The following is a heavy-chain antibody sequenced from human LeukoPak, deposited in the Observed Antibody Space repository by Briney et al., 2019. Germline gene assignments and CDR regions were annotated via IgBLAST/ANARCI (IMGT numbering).Heavy chain of an antibody. Sequence: GGSLRLSCAASGFTFSSYSMNWVRQAPGKGLEWVSSISSGSSYIYYADSMKGRFTISRDNAKNSLYLQMNSLRAEDTAVYYCARGPTRAFDIWGQGTMVTVSS. V-gene: IGHV3-21*01. CDR2: ISSGSSYI. CDR1: GFTFSSYS. J-gene: IGHJ3*02. CDR3: ARGPTRAFDI.